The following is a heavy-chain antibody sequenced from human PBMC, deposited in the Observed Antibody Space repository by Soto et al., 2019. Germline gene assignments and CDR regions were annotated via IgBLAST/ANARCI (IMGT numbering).Heavy chain of an antibody. CDR3: ARETYYYDSSGSPPLDY. Sequence: ASVKVSWKASCYTFTSYGINWVRQAPGQGLEWMGWISAYNGNTNYAQKLQGRVTMTRDTSTSTVYMELSSLRSEDTAVYYCARETYYYDSSGSPPLDYWGQGTLVTVSS. CDR2: ISAYNGNT. CDR1: CYTFTSYG. J-gene: IGHJ4*02. V-gene: IGHV1-18*01. D-gene: IGHD3-22*01.